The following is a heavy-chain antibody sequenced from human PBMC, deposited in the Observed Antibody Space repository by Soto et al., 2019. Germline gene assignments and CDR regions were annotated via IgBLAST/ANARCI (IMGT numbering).Heavy chain of an antibody. CDR3: ARVPTI. V-gene: IGHV4-34*01. Sequence: SETLSLTCAVYGGSFTGYSWTWIRQPPGKGLEWIGQINHSGSTIYSTSLKSRLTISVGRSKNQFSLKLSSVTAADTAVYYCARVPTIWGQGTLVTVSS. CDR1: GGSFTGYS. J-gene: IGHJ4*02. CDR2: INHSGST.